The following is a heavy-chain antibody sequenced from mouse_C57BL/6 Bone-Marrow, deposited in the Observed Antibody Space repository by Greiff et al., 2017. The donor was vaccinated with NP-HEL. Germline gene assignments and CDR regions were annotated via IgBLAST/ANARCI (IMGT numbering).Heavy chain of an antibody. CDR2: IYPRSGNT. CDR3: ARWNTTVVEDWYFDV. J-gene: IGHJ1*03. V-gene: IGHV1-81*01. Sequence: VMLVESGAELARPGASVKLSCKASGYTFTSYGISWVKQRTGQGLEWIGEIYPRSGNTYYNEKFKGKATLTADKSSSTAYMELRSLTSEDSAVYFCARWNTTVVEDWYFDVWGTGTTVTVSS. D-gene: IGHD1-1*01. CDR1: GYTFTSYG.